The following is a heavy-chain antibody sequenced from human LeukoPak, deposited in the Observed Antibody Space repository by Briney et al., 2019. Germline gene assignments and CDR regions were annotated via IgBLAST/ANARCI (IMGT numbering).Heavy chain of an antibody. D-gene: IGHD3-16*01. CDR2: INSDGSEK. CDR3: ARVPLLGY. Sequence: GGSLRLSCAAYGFPFTSHWLSWFRQSPGRGLEWVAHINSDGSEKNYVDSVKGRFTISRDNARNSQFLQMNSLRVDDTAVYYCARVPLLGYWGQGTLVTVSS. J-gene: IGHJ4*02. V-gene: IGHV3-7*03. CDR1: GFPFTSHW.